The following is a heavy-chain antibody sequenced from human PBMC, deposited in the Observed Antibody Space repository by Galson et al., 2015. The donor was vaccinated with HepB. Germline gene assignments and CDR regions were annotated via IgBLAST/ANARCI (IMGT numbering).Heavy chain of an antibody. CDR3: ARQIDSSGYHWGY. Sequence: QSGAEVKNPGESLEISCKGSGYSFTNYWIGWVRQMPGKGLEWMGIIYPGDSDTRYSPSFRGQVTISADKSISTAYLQWSSLKASDTAMYYCARQIDSSGYHWGYWGQGTLVTVSS. CDR2: IYPGDSDT. D-gene: IGHD3-22*01. CDR1: GYSFTNYW. J-gene: IGHJ4*02. V-gene: IGHV5-51*01.